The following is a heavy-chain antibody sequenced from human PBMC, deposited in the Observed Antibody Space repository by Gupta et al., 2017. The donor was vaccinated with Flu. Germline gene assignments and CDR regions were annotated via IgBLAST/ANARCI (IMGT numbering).Heavy chain of an antibody. J-gene: IGHJ6*02. CDR2: INHSGST. CDR3: ARGQVLMVYAIDRGRYGSNYYYGMDV. V-gene: IGHV4-34*01. D-gene: IGHD2-8*01. Sequence: GKGLEWIGEINHSGSTNYNPSLKSRVTISVDTSKNQFSLKLSSVTAADTAVYYCARGQVLMVYAIDRGRYGSNYYYGMDVWGQGTTVTVSS.